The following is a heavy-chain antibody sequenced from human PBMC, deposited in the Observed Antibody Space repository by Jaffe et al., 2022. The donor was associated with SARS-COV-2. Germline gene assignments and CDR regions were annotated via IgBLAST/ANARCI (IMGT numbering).Heavy chain of an antibody. CDR1: GFTFSSYG. J-gene: IGHJ4*02. D-gene: IGHD3-10*01. CDR2: ISGSGDST. CDR3: AKVFYISGKYTRPDD. Sequence: EVQLVESGGGLVQPGGSLRLSCAASGFTFSSYGMCWVRQAPGKGLEWVSVISGSGDSTFYADSVKGRFTISRDASKNTLYLQMHSLRAEDTAVYYCAKVFYISGKYTRPDDWGQGTLVTVSS. V-gene: IGHV3-23*04.